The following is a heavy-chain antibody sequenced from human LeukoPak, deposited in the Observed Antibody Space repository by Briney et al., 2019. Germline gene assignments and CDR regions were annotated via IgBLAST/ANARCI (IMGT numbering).Heavy chain of an antibody. J-gene: IGHJ5*02. CDR1: VFTFSSYA. V-gene: IGHV3-23*01. CDR2: ITGSGSST. D-gene: IGHD6-13*01. CDR3: AKDAYSINWYNWFDP. Sequence: GGSLRLSCAASVFTFSSYAMSWVRQAPGKGLEWVSAITGSGSSTYYENSVKGRFTISRDNSKNTLYLQMNSLRAEDTAVYYCAKDAYSINWYNWFDPWGQGTLLTVSS.